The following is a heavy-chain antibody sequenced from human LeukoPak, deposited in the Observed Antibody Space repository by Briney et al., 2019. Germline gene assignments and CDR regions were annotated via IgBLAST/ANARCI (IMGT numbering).Heavy chain of an antibody. Sequence: GGSLRLSCAASGFTFSSYAMSWVRQAPGKGLEWVSAISGSGGSTYYADSVKGRFTISRDNSKNTLYLQMNSLRAEDTAVYYCFEYCSGGSCTYFDYWGQGTLVTVSS. CDR2: ISGSGGST. D-gene: IGHD2-15*01. J-gene: IGHJ4*02. V-gene: IGHV3-23*01. CDR1: GFTFSSYA. CDR3: FEYCSGGSCTYFDY.